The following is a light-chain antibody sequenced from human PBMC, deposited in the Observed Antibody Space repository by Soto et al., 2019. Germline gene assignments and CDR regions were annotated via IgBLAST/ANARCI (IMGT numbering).Light chain of an antibody. CDR2: ANT. J-gene: IGLJ3*02. CDR1: SSNIGAVFD. V-gene: IGLV1-40*01. Sequence: QPVLTQPPSVSGAPGQRVTISCTGSSSNIGAVFDVHWYQQLPGTAPKLLIYANTNRPSGVPDRFSGSKSGTSASLAITGLQAEDEADYYCQSYDNSLSAGVFGGGTKVTVL. CDR3: QSYDNSLSAGV.